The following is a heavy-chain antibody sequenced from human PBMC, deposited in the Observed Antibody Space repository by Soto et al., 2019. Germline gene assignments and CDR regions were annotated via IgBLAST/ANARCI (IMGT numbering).Heavy chain of an antibody. J-gene: IGHJ4*02. D-gene: IGHD3-22*01. CDR3: CTDVQAKSYNDGRGYSPD. V-gene: IGHV3-15*01. Sequence: GGSLRLSCEASGFTFGNAYMNWVRQAPGKGLEWVGRIKTNTDYGTTDYATPVKGRFLISRDDSKDTLFLQMNSLKTEDTAVFFCCTDVQAKSYNDGRGYSPDWGQGSLVTVSS. CDR2: IKTNTDYGTT. CDR1: GFTFGNAY.